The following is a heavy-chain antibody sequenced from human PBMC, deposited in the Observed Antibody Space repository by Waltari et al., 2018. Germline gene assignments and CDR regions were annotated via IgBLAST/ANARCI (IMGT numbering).Heavy chain of an antibody. J-gene: IGHJ3*02. V-gene: IGHV4-59*01. Sequence: QVQLQESGPGLVKPSETLSLTCTVPGGSISSYYWSWIRQPPGKGLEWIGYIYYSGSTNYNPSLKSRVTISVDTSKNQFSLKLSSVTAADTAVYYCARRVGDSDAFDIWGQGTMVTVSS. D-gene: IGHD2-21*02. CDR2: IYYSGST. CDR1: GGSISSYY. CDR3: ARRVGDSDAFDI.